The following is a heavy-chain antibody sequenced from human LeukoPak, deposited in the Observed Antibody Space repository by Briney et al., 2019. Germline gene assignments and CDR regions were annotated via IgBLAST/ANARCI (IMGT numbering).Heavy chain of an antibody. J-gene: IGHJ4*02. V-gene: IGHV1-18*01. CDR1: GYTFTSYG. D-gene: IGHD2-15*01. Sequence: ASVKVSCKASGYTFTSYGISWVRQAPGQGLEWMGWISAYNGNTNYAQKLQGRVTMTTDTSTSTAYMELRSLRSDDTAVYYCAGLETPLGYCSGGSCYPGDYWGQGTLVTVSS. CDR3: AGLETPLGYCSGGSCYPGDY. CDR2: ISAYNGNT.